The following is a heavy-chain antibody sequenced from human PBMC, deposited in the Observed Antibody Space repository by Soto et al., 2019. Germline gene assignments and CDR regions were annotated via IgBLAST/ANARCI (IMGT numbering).Heavy chain of an antibody. CDR2: INPSGGST. V-gene: IGHV1-46*01. CDR3: ARAGEYNWKYELEPNLDY. D-gene: IGHD1-7*01. Sequence: ASVKVSCKASGYTFTSYYMHWVRQAPGQGLEWMGIINPSGGSTSYAQKFQGRVTMTRDTSTSTVYMELSSLRSEDTAVYYCARAGEYNWKYELEPNLDYWGKGXLVTVSS. J-gene: IGHJ4*02. CDR1: GYTFTSYY.